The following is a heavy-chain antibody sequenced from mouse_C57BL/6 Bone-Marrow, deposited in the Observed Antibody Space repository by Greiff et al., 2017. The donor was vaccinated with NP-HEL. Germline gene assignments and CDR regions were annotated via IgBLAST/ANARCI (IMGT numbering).Heavy chain of an antibody. Sequence: VQLQQPGAELVKPGASVKLSCKASGYTFTSYWMQWVKQRPGQGLEWIGEIDPSDSYTNYNQKFKGKATLTVDTSSSTAYMQLSSLTSEDSAVYYCASPSTFAYWGQGTLVTVSA. J-gene: IGHJ3*01. D-gene: IGHD2-1*01. CDR2: IDPSDSYT. V-gene: IGHV1-50*01. CDR1: GYTFTSYW. CDR3: ASPSTFAY.